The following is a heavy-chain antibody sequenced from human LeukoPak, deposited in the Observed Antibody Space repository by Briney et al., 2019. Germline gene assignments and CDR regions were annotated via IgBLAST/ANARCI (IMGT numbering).Heavy chain of an antibody. Sequence: PGGSLRLSCAASGFTFSNYEMNWVRQAPGKGLEWISHISNIGDIIHYADSVEGRFTISRDNAKNSLYLQMNSLRAEDTAVYYCAKDVTAVVGTVYMDVWGKGTTVTISS. D-gene: IGHD6-13*01. CDR3: AKDVTAVVGTVYMDV. J-gene: IGHJ6*03. V-gene: IGHV3-48*03. CDR2: ISNIGDII. CDR1: GFTFSNYE.